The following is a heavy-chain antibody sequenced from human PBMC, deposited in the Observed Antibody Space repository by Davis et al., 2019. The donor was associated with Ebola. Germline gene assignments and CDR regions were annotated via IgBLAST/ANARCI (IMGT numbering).Heavy chain of an antibody. Sequence: GESLKISCEASGLTFSSYAMHWVRQAPGKGLEWVAVILYDGNNKYYADSVKGRFTIFRDNSKNTLYLQMNSLRGEDTALYYCAKDERRKPQNMDVWGQGTKVIVSS. D-gene: IGHD1-1*01. CDR2: ILYDGNNK. CDR3: AKDERRKPQNMDV. CDR1: GLTFSSYA. V-gene: IGHV3-30*18. J-gene: IGHJ6*02.